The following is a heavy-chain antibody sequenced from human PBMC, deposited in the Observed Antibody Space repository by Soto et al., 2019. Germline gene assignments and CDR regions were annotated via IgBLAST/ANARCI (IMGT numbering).Heavy chain of an antibody. CDR3: AAQPYYYGSGSSADV. J-gene: IGHJ6*02. V-gene: IGHV4-34*01. Sequence: SETLSLTCAVYGGSFSGYYWSWIRQPPGKGLEWIGEINHSGSTNYNPSLKSRVTISVDTSKNQFSLKLSSVTAADTAVYYCAAQPYYYGSGSSADVWGQGTTVTVSS. D-gene: IGHD3-10*01. CDR1: GGSFSGYY. CDR2: INHSGST.